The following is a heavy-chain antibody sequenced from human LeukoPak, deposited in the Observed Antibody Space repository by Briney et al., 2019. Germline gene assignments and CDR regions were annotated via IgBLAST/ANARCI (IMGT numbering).Heavy chain of an antibody. CDR2: INRSGDT. CDR3: ARRRYCSDSNCYPDAYYFDY. V-gene: IGHV4-39*07. CDR1: GGSISSSSYY. J-gene: IGHJ4*02. D-gene: IGHD2-2*01. Sequence: PSETLSLTCTVSGGSISSSSYYWSWIRQPPGKGLEWIGEINRSGDTNYNPSLKSRVTISLDTSKNQFSLKLNSVTAADTAVYYCARRRYCSDSNCYPDAYYFDYWGQGTLVTVSS.